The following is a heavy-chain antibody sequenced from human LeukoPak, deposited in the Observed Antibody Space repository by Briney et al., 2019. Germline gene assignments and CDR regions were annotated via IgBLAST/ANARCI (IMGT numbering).Heavy chain of an antibody. CDR2: IYYSGST. CDR1: GGSISSGDYY. J-gene: IGHJ4*02. D-gene: IGHD3-22*01. CDR3: ARDTHYYDSSGSV. V-gene: IGHV4-31*03. Sequence: SQTLSLTCTVSGGSISSGDYYWSWIRQHPGKGLEWIGYIYYSGSTYYNPSLKSRVTISVDTSKNQFSLKLSSVTAADTAVYYCARDTHYYDSSGSVWGQGTLVTVSS.